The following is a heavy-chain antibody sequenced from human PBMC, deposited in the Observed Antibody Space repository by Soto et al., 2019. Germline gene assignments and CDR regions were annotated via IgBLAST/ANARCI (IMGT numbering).Heavy chain of an antibody. J-gene: IGHJ6*02. V-gene: IGHV3-33*01. Sequence: QVQLVESGGGVVQPGRSLRLSCAASGFTFSSYGMHWVRQAPGKGLEWVALVWYDGGNKYYADSVKGRFTISRDNSKNTLYLQMNSLRDEDTAGYCWRGAALYSGNDYVYYYGMDVWGQGTTVTVSS. CDR2: VWYDGGNK. CDR1: GFTFSSYG. CDR3: RGAALYSGNDYVYYYGMDV. D-gene: IGHD5-12*01.